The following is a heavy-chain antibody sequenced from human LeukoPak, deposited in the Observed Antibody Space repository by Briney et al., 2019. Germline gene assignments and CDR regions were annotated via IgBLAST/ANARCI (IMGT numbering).Heavy chain of an antibody. CDR3: ARLYGSGSYFY. Sequence: GGSLRLSCAASGFAFSSYAMNWVRQAPGKGLEWVSVIYSGGRTYYADSVKGRFTISRDSSKNTLYLQMNSLRAEDTAVYYCARLYGSGSYFYWGQGTLVAVSS. V-gene: IGHV3-53*01. J-gene: IGHJ4*02. D-gene: IGHD3-10*01. CDR2: IYSGGRT. CDR1: GFAFSSYA.